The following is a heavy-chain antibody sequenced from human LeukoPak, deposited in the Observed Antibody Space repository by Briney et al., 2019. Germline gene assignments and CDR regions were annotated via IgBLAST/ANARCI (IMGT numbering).Heavy chain of an antibody. CDR2: ISYDGSNK. D-gene: IGHD5-12*01. Sequence: TGTSLRLSCAASGFTFSSYAMHWVRQAPGKGLEWVAVISYDGSNKYYADSVKGRFTISRDNSKNTLYLQMNSLRAEDTAVYYCARDFGGYSGYEPIYFDYWGQGTLVTVSS. CDR1: GFTFSSYA. J-gene: IGHJ4*02. V-gene: IGHV3-30*04. CDR3: ARDFGGYSGYEPIYFDY.